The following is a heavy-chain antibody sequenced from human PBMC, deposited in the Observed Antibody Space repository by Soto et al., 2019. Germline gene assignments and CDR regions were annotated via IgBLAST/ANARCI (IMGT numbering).Heavy chain of an antibody. V-gene: IGHV3-48*03. J-gene: IGHJ6*02. CDR1: GFTFSSYE. D-gene: IGHD3-10*01. CDR3: ARSGRAILYYYYGMDV. Sequence: GSLRLSCAASGFTFSSYEMNWVRPAPGKGLEWVSYISSSGSTIYYADSVKGRFTISRDNAKNSLYLQMNSLRAEDTAVYYCARSGRAILYYYYGMDVWGQGTTVTVSS. CDR2: ISSSGSTI.